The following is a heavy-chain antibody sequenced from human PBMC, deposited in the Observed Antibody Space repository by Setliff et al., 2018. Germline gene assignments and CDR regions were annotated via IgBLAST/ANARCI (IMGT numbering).Heavy chain of an antibody. Sequence: SETLSLTCAVSGFSITNGYYWGWIRQSPGRGLEWIANIFQSGITFYNPSLKSRVTMSLDTSTNQFSLKLSSVTAADTAVYYCARHRRDTTTTIGYFDLWGRGILVTVSS. CDR2: IFQSGIT. CDR3: ARHRRDTTTTIGYFDL. D-gene: IGHD5-18*01. V-gene: IGHV4-38-2*01. J-gene: IGHJ2*01. CDR1: GFSITNGYY.